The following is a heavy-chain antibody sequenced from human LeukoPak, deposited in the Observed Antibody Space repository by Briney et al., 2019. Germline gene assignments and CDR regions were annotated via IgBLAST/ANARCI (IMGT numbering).Heavy chain of an antibody. V-gene: IGHV3-23*01. CDR1: GFNLGGYV. J-gene: IGHJ4*02. CDR3: AKDRDDSGDYAFDY. Sequence: GGSLRLSCAAAGFNLGGYVMSWVRQAPGKGLEWVSVISRSGDYTKYADSVKGRFTISRDNSKTTRSLQVSGLRAEDTAIYYCAKDRDDSGDYAFDYWGQGILVSVSS. CDR2: ISRSGDYT. D-gene: IGHD4-17*01.